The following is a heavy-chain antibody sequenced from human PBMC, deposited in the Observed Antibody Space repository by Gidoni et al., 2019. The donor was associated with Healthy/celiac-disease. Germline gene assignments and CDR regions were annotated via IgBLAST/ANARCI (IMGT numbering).Heavy chain of an antibody. D-gene: IGHD1-26*01. CDR3: ARVVRATDAFDI. Sequence: EVQLVESGGGVVKHGGSLGLSGAASGFTVRGNYMRWVRQAPGKELEWVSVIYSGGSTYYADSVKGRFTISRDNSKNTLYLQINSLRAEDTAVYYCARVVRATDAFDIWGQGTMVTVSS. V-gene: IGHV3-66*01. CDR1: GFTVRGNY. J-gene: IGHJ3*02. CDR2: IYSGGST.